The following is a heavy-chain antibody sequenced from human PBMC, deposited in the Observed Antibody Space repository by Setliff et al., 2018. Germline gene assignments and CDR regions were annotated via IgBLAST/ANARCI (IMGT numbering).Heavy chain of an antibody. D-gene: IGHD3-22*01. CDR1: GYTFTSHY. CDR3: ARDVFPYHYEGAFDI. J-gene: IGHJ3*02. Sequence: ASVKVSCKASGYTFTSHYMHWVRQAPGLGLEWMGTINPSSGRTSYAQKFQGRVTMTRDTSTSTVYMNMSSLRSEDTAVYYCARDVFPYHYEGAFDIWGQGTMVTVSS. V-gene: IGHV1-46*01. CDR2: INPSSGRT.